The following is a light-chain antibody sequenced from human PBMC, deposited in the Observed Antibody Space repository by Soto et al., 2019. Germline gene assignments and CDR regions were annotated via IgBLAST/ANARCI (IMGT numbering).Light chain of an antibody. CDR2: GAS. J-gene: IGKJ1*01. Sequence: IVMTQSPATLSVSPGERATLSRRASQSVSSNLAWYQQKPGQAPRLLIYGASTRATGIPARFSGSGSGTAFTLTISSLQSEDFAVYYCKQYNNWPPWTFGQGTKVEIX. CDR3: KQYNNWPPWT. CDR1: QSVSSN. V-gene: IGKV3-15*01.